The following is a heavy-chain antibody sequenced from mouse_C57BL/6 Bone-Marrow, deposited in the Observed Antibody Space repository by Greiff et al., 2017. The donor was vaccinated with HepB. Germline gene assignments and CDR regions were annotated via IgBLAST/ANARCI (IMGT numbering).Heavy chain of an antibody. CDR1: GYTFTSYW. V-gene: IGHV1-59*01. CDR3: AVPLKDY. Sequence: QVQLQQPGAELVRPGTSVKLSYKASGYTFTSYWMHWVKQRPGQGLEWIGVIDPSASYTNYNQKFKGKATLTVDTSSSTAYMQLSGLTSEDSAVYYCAVPLKDYWGQGTTLTVSS. D-gene: IGHD2-14*01. J-gene: IGHJ2*01. CDR2: IDPSASYT.